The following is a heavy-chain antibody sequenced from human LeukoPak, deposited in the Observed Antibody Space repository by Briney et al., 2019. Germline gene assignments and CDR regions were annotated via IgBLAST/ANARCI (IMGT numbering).Heavy chain of an antibody. V-gene: IGHV3-23*01. CDR2: VSDSAGTT. D-gene: IGHD5-18*01. CDR3: AKDTADGLVDY. CDR1: GFTFNTYF. Sequence: PGGTLRLSCVASGFTFNTYFMNWVRQAPGKELEWVSTVSDSAGTTYYADSVKGRFTITRDNSKNTLYLQMNSLRAEDTAVYYCAKDTADGLVDYWGQGTLVTVSS. J-gene: IGHJ4*02.